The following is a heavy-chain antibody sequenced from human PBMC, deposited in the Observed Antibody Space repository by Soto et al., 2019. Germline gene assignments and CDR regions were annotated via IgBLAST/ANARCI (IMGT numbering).Heavy chain of an antibody. D-gene: IGHD2-2*01. CDR3: ARQISPYHSWRHNYYYDGLDI. V-gene: IGHV5-51*01. CDR1: EYSFSTYW. CDR2: IYPGDSDT. Sequence: GESLKISCKGSEYSFSTYWIAWVRQMPGKGLEWMGIIYPGDSDTRYSPSFQGQVTISADKSISTAHLQWSSLKASDTAMYYCARQISPYHSWRHNYYYDGLDIWGQGTTVTVSS. J-gene: IGHJ6*02.